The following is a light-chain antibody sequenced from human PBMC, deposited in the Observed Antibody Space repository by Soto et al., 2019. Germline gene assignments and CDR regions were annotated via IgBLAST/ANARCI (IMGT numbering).Light chain of an antibody. J-gene: IGKJ1*01. V-gene: IGKV4-1*01. CDR2: WAS. Sequence: DIVMTQSPDSLAVSLGERATINCKSSRSVFYRSGNGESLAWYQQKPGQPPKLLIYWASTRESGVPDRFSGSGSGTDFTLTISSLQAEDVAVYYCQQYYTTPWTFGQGTKVEIK. CDR1: RSVFYRSGNGES. CDR3: QQYYTTPWT.